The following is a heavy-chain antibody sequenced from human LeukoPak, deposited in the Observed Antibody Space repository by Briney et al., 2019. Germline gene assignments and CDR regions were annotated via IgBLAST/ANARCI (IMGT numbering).Heavy chain of an antibody. CDR2: IYYSGNT. D-gene: IGHD2-15*01. CDR1: GGSLSSGSYY. Sequence: ETLSLTCTVSGGSLSSGSYYWSWLRQPPGKGLEWIGYIYYSGNTNYNPSLKSRVTISLDTSKNQFSLKLSSVTAADTAVYYCARLVAPPRNYFDYWGQGTLVIVSS. J-gene: IGHJ4*02. CDR3: ARLVAPPRNYFDY. V-gene: IGHV4-61*01.